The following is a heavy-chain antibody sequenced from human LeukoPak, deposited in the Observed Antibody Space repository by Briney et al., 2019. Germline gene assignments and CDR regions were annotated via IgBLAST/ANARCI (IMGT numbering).Heavy chain of an antibody. CDR3: AKDRHSGSLDAFDI. J-gene: IGHJ3*02. CDR1: GFTFSSYA. Sequence: GGSLRLSCAASGFTFSSYAMSWVRQAPGKGVEWVPAISGRGGSTYYADSVKGRFTISTDNSNNTLYLQMNSLRAEDTAVYYCAKDRHSGSLDAFDIWGQGTMVTVSS. CDR2: ISGRGGST. V-gene: IGHV3-23*01. D-gene: IGHD1-26*01.